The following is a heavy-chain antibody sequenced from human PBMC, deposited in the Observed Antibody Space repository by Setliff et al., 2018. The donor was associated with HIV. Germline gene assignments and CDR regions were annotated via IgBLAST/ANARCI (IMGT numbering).Heavy chain of an antibody. Sequence: SETLSLTCTVSGDSINNYYWSWIRQPPGKGLEWIGYVYSTGSTNSKSSLKSRVTISVDTSKNQFSLKLNSVTAADTAVYYCARWKSSGYNYFDYWGQGTLVTVSS. J-gene: IGHJ4*02. CDR1: GDSINNYY. CDR3: ARWKSSGYNYFDY. CDR2: VYSTGST. D-gene: IGHD5-12*01. V-gene: IGHV4-59*12.